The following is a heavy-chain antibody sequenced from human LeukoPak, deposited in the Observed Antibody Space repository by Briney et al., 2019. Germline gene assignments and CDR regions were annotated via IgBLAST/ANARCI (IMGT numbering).Heavy chain of an antibody. D-gene: IGHD3-9*01. V-gene: IGHV1-69*06. CDR2: IIPIFGTA. Sequence: SVKVSCKASGGTFSSYAISWVRQAPGQGLEWMGGIIPIFGTANYAQKFQGRVTITADKSTSTAYMELSSLRSEDTAVYYCARLSPTPNNYYDILTGRFSGAFDIWGQGTMVTVSS. CDR1: GGTFSSYA. J-gene: IGHJ3*02. CDR3: ARLSPTPNNYYDILTGRFSGAFDI.